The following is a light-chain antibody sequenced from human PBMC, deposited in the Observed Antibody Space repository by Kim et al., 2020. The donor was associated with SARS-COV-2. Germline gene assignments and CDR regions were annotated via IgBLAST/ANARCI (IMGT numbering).Light chain of an antibody. CDR2: DKN. J-gene: IGLJ2*01. V-gene: IGLV3-19*01. Sequence: LGQTVKITCQGDSLRIYYASWYQQKPGQAPILVIYDKNNRPSGIPDRFSGSTSGNTASLTITGALAEDEADYYCSSRDSGGNPRGVFGGGTQLTVL. CDR3: SSRDSGGNPRGV. CDR1: SLRIYY.